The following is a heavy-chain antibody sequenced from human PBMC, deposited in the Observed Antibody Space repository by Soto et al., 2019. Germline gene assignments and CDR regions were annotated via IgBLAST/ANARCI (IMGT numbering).Heavy chain of an antibody. CDR2: INAGNGNT. D-gene: IGHD4-17*01. Sequence: ASVKVSCKASGYTFTSYAMHWVRQAPGQRLEWMGWINAGNGNTKYSQKFQGRVTITRDTSASTACMELSSLRSEDTAVYYCARDGDYVFSVYYYYYYGMDVWGQGTTVTVSS. V-gene: IGHV1-3*01. CDR3: ARDGDYVFSVYYYYYYGMDV. CDR1: GYTFTSYA. J-gene: IGHJ6*02.